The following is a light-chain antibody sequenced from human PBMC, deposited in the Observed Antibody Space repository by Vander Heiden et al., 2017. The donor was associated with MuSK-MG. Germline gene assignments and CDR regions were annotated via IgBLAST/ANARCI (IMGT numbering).Light chain of an antibody. Sequence: AIRMTQSPSSFSASTGDRVTITCRTSQGISSYLAWYQQKPGKAPKLLIYAASTLQSGVPPRFSGGGSGTDFTLTISCLQSEDFATYYCQQYDSYPLITFGQGTRLEIK. CDR2: AAS. J-gene: IGKJ5*01. V-gene: IGKV1-8*01. CDR3: QQYDSYPLIT. CDR1: QGISSY.